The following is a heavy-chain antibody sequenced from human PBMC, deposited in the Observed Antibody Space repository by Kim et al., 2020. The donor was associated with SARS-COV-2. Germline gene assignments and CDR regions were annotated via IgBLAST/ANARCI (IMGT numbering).Heavy chain of an antibody. CDR3: LAELCSRSFYH. V-gene: IGHV3-30*04. Sequence: GGSLRLSCAASGFTFSAHALHWVRQAPGKGLEWVALIAYDGSHISSPDSVKGRFIISRDNTKSTLYLQMNSLRPEATAVYYCLAELCSRSFYHWGQGTLV. CDR1: GFTFSAHA. J-gene: IGHJ4*02. CDR2: IAYDGSHI. D-gene: IGHD3-10*02.